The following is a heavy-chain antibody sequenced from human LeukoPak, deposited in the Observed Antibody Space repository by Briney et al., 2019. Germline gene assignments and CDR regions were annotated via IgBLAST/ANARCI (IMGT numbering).Heavy chain of an antibody. CDR3: ARTPDYGQTFDY. CDR1: GGSISSSSYY. V-gene: IGHV4-39*01. J-gene: IGHJ4*02. D-gene: IGHD4-17*01. CDR2: IYYSGST. Sequence: SETLSLTCTVPGGSISSSSYYWGWIRQPPGKGLEWIGSIYYSGSTYYNPSLKSRVTISVDTSKNQFSLKLSSVTAADTAVYYCARTPDYGQTFDYWGQGTLVTVSS.